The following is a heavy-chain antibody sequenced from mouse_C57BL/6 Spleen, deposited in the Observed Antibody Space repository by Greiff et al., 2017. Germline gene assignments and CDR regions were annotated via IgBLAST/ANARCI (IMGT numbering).Heavy chain of an antibody. CDR3: ARKDDGYYPYWYFDV. J-gene: IGHJ1*03. CDR1: GYTFTSYW. D-gene: IGHD2-3*01. CDR2: INPSNGGT. V-gene: IGHV1-53*01. Sequence: QVQLQQPGTELVKPGASVKLSCKASGYTFTSYWMHWVKQRPGQGLEWIGNINPSNGGTNYNEKFKSKATLTVDKSSSTAYMQLSSLTSEDSAVYDCARKDDGYYPYWYFDVWGTGTTVTVSS.